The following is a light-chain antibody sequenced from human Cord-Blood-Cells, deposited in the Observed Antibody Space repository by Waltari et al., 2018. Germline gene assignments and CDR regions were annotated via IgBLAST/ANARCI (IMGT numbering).Light chain of an antibody. CDR1: SSDVGGYNY. CDR3: SSYTSSSTYV. CDR2: DVS. J-gene: IGLJ1*01. V-gene: IGLV2-14*01. Sequence: QSALTQPASVSGSPGQSITISCTGTSSDVGGYNYVSWYQQHPGKASKLMIYDVSHRPSGVSNRFAGSKSGNTASLTISGLQAEDEADYYCSSYTSSSTYVVGTGTKVTVL.